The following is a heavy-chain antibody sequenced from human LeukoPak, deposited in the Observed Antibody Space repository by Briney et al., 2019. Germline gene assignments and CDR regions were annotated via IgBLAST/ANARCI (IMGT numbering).Heavy chain of an antibody. CDR1: GYTFTRYD. Sequence: GASVKVSCKASGYTFTRYDINWVRQATGQGLEEMGWMNPNSGNTGYAQKFQGRVTMHRSTSINTAYMELNSLTSEDTAVYYCARSSVGARRRIDYWGQGSLVTVSS. D-gene: IGHD1-26*01. CDR3: ARSSVGARRRIDY. V-gene: IGHV1-8*01. CDR2: MNPNSGNT. J-gene: IGHJ4*02.